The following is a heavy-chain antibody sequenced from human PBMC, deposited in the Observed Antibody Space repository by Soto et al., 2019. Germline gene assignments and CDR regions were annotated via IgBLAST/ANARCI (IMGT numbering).Heavy chain of an antibody. CDR2: ISSNGGST. Sequence: GGALRLSCSASGFTFSSYAMHWVRQAPGKGLEYVSAISSNGGSTYYADSVKGRFTISRDNSKNTLYLQMSSLRAEDTAVYYSVKDGVLLWFGELPITGAFDIWGQGTMVTVSS. J-gene: IGHJ3*02. CDR3: VKDGVLLWFGELPITGAFDI. CDR1: GFTFSSYA. V-gene: IGHV3-64D*06. D-gene: IGHD3-10*01.